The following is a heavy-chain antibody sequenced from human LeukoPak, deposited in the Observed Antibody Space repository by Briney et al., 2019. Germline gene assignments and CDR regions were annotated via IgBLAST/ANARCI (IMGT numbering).Heavy chain of an antibody. V-gene: IGHV3-48*03. CDR1: GFTFSSYE. D-gene: IGHD3-10*02. Sequence: GESLRLSRAASGFTFSSYEMNWVRQAPAKGLEWVSYISSSGSTIYYADSLKGRFTISRDNAKNSLYLQMNSLRAEDTAVYYCAELGITMIGGVWGKGTTVTISS. CDR3: AELGITMIGGV. J-gene: IGHJ6*04. CDR2: ISSSGSTI.